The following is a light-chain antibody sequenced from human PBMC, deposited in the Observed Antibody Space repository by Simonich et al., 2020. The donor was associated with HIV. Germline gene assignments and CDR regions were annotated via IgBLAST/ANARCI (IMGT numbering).Light chain of an antibody. J-gene: IGKJ2*01. CDR2: GAS. Sequence: EIVLTQSPATLSLSPGERATLSCRASQSVSNYLAWYQQKPGQAPRLLIYGASTRATGIPARFSGSGSGTEFTLTISSMQSEDFAVYYCQQYNNWPLFFGQGTKLEIK. CDR3: QQYNNWPLF. CDR1: QSVSNY. V-gene: IGKV3-15*01.